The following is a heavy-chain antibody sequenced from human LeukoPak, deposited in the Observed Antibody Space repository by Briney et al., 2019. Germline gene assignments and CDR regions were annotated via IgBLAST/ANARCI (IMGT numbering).Heavy chain of an antibody. CDR3: ARWLLLSRYFDY. D-gene: IGHD3-22*01. J-gene: IGHJ4*02. V-gene: IGHV3-30*02. CDR2: IRYDGSNK. CDR1: GFTFSSYG. Sequence: PGGSLRLSCAASGFTFSSYGMHWVRQAPGKGLEWVAFIRYDGSNKYYADSVKGRFTISRDNSKNTLYLQMNSLRAEDTAVYYCARWLLLSRYFDYWGQGTLVTVSS.